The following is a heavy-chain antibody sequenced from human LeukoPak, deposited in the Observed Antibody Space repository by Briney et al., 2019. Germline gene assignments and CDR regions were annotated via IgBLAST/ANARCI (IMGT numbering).Heavy chain of an antibody. CDR3: AGRWGLVVVPAAMMRGWFDP. CDR1: GGSFSGYY. V-gene: IGHV4-34*01. CDR2: INHSGST. J-gene: IGHJ5*02. D-gene: IGHD2-2*01. Sequence: SETLSLTCAVYGGSFSGYYWIWIRQPPGKGLEWSGEINHSGSTNYNPSLKSRVTISVDTSKNQFSLKLSSVPAADTAVYYCAGRWGLVVVPAAMMRGWFDPWGQGTLVTVSS.